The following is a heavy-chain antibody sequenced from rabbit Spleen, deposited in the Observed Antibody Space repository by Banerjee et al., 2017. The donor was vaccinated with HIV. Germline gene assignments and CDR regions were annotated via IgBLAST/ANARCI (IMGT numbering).Heavy chain of an antibody. V-gene: IGHV1S40*01. CDR2: IGTGSGGST. CDR3: ARDEFYSYDGVGYAFNL. D-gene: IGHD6-1*01. Sequence: QSLEESGGDLVKPGASLTLTCTASGFSFSSSYYMCWVRQAPGKGLEWIGCIGTGSGGSTYYASWAKGRFTISKTSSTTVTLQMTSLTAADTATYFCARDEFYSYDGVGYAFNLWGPGTLVTVS. J-gene: IGHJ4*01. CDR1: GFSFSSSYY.